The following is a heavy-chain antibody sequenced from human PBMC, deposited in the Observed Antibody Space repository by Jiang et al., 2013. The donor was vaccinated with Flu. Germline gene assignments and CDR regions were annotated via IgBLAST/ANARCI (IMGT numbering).Heavy chain of an antibody. CDR3: AREGIYCSGGSCYRRDAFDI. D-gene: IGHD2-15*01. Sequence: GLVQPGGSLRLSCAASGFTFSDHYMDWVRQAPGKGLEWVGRTRNKANSYTTDYAASVKGRFTISRDDSKNSLYLQMNSLKTEDSAVYYCAREGIYCSGGSCYRRDAFDIWGQGTMVTVSS. CDR2: TRNKANSYTT. V-gene: IGHV3-72*01. CDR1: GFTFSDHY. J-gene: IGHJ3*02.